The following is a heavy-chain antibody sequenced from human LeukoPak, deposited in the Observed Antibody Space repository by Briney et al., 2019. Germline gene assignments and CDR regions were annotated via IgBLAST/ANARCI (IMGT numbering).Heavy chain of an antibody. V-gene: IGHV3-23*01. J-gene: IGHJ4*02. CDR1: GFTFSSYA. CDR3: AKDRSGSGWYY. CDR2: ISGSSGST. Sequence: PGGSLRLSCAASGFTFSSYAMGWVRQAPGKGLEWVSAISGSSGSTYYADSVKGRFTISRDNSKNTLYLQMNSLRAEDTAVYYCAKDRSGSGWYYWGQGTLVTVSS. D-gene: IGHD6-19*01.